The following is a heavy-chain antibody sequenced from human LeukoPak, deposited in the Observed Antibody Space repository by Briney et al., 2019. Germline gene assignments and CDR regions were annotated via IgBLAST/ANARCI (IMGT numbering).Heavy chain of an antibody. CDR1: GGSISSYY. J-gene: IGHJ6*03. Sequence: PSETLSLTCTVSGGSISSYYWSWIRQPPGRGLEWIGNIFHSGITYYNVSLTGRVTISVDRSKHQFSLRLISVTAADTAVYYCARETDSDFWSGFYMDLWGKGTTVIVSS. CDR2: IFHSGIT. D-gene: IGHD3-3*01. CDR3: ARETDSDFWSGFYMDL. V-gene: IGHV4-59*12.